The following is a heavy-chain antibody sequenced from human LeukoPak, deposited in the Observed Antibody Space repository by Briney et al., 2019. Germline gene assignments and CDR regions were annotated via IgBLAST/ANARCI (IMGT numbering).Heavy chain of an antibody. Sequence: GGSLGLSCAASGFTVSSNYMSWVRQAPGKGLEWVSVIYSGGSTYYADSVKGRFTISRDNSKNTLYLQMNSLRAEDTAVYYCARDAVVAGTGYYYYYGMDVWGQGTTVTVSS. J-gene: IGHJ6*02. CDR3: ARDAVVAGTGYYYYYGMDV. D-gene: IGHD6-19*01. CDR1: GFTVSSNY. CDR2: IYSGGST. V-gene: IGHV3-53*01.